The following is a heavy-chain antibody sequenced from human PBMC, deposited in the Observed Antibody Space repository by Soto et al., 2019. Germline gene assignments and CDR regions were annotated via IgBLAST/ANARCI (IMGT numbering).Heavy chain of an antibody. Sequence: QVQLVQSGAEVKKPGSSVKVSCKASGGTFSSYAISWVRQAPGQGLEWIGGIIPIFGTANYAQKFQGRVTITADESTSTAYMELSSLRSEDTAVYYCARGTTAREPTYYYYGMDVWGQGTTVTVSS. V-gene: IGHV1-69*01. J-gene: IGHJ6*02. CDR2: IIPIFGTA. CDR3: ARGTTAREPTYYYYGMDV. CDR1: GGTFSSYA. D-gene: IGHD4-4*01.